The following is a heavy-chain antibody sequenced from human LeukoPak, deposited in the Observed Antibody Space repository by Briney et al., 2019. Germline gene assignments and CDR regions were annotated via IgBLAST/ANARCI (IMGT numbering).Heavy chain of an antibody. CDR3: ARENCGGDCRLGYFDY. J-gene: IGHJ4*02. CDR2: IYYSGST. CDR1: GGSISSGGYY. Sequence: SETLSLTCTVSGGSISSGGYYWSWIRQHPGKGLEWIGHIYYSGSTYYNPSLKSRVTISVDTSKNQFSLKLSSVTAADTAVYYCARENCGGDCRLGYFDYWGQGTLVTVSS. V-gene: IGHV4-31*03. D-gene: IGHD2-21*02.